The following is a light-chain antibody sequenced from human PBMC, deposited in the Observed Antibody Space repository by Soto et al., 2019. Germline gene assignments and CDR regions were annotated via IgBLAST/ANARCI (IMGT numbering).Light chain of an antibody. J-gene: IGKJ1*01. Sequence: ETVMTQSPATLSVSPGERATLSCRDSQSVNSNFAWYQQKLGQAPRVLIVGASTRATSIPARGSGSGSGTEFSLTINSLQSEDVAVYYCQEYKTWPWTFGQGTKVDIK. CDR3: QEYKTWPWT. CDR2: GAS. V-gene: IGKV3-15*01. CDR1: QSVNSN.